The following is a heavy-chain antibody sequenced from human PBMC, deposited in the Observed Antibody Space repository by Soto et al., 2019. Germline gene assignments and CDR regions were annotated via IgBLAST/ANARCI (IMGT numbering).Heavy chain of an antibody. CDR3: ARGRGYYDILTGYSLHYYYFYMDV. CDR1: GVSFIGYY. Sequence: SDTLSLTCAVYGVSFIGYYSSWICKPPGKGLDWIGEINHSGSTNYNPSLKSRVTISVDTSKNQFSLKLSSVTAADTAVYYCARGRGYYDILTGYSLHYYYFYMDVWGKGTTVT. V-gene: IGHV4-34*01. J-gene: IGHJ6*03. D-gene: IGHD3-9*01. CDR2: INHSGST.